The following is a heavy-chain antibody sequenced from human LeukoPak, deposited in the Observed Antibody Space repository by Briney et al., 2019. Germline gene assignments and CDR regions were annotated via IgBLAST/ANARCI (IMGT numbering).Heavy chain of an antibody. CDR2: IHYTGSG. Sequence: SETLSPTCNVSGDSMNSGDHYWSWTRQPPGTGLEWIGYIHYTGSGYYKPSLEGRVSISLDTPKKQFSLKLNSVTAADTAVYYCARVRFGELNYYYHGMDVWGRGTTVTVSS. J-gene: IGHJ6*04. V-gene: IGHV4-30-4*01. CDR3: ARVRFGELNYYYHGMDV. D-gene: IGHD3-10*01. CDR1: GDSMNSGDHY.